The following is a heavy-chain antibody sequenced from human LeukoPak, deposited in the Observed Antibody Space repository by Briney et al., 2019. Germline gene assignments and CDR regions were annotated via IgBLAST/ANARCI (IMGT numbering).Heavy chain of an antibody. CDR2: ISYDGSNK. D-gene: IGHD6-13*01. Sequence: PGGSLRLSCAASGFTFSSYGMHWVRQAPGKGLEWVAVISYDGSNKYYADSVEGRFTISRDNSKNTLCLQMNSLRAEDTAVYYCANGQYSSSCSYDYWGQGTLVTVSS. J-gene: IGHJ4*02. CDR1: GFTFSSYG. V-gene: IGHV3-30*18. CDR3: ANGQYSSSCSYDY.